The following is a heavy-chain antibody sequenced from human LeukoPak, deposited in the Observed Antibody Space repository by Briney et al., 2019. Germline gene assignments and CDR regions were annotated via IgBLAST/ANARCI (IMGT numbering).Heavy chain of an antibody. CDR2: ISGRGANT. J-gene: IGHJ5*02. CDR3: AKDLGGNLPWFDP. Sequence: PGGSLRLSCAASGFSFSNYAMSWVRQAPGKGLEWVSAISGRGANTYYADSVKGRFTISRDNSKNTLYLQMNSLRAEDTAVYYCAKDLGGNLPWFDPWGQGTLVTVSS. CDR1: GFSFSNYA. D-gene: IGHD1-26*01. V-gene: IGHV3-23*01.